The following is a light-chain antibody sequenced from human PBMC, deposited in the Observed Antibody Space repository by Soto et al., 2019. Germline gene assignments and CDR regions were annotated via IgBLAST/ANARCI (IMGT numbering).Light chain of an antibody. CDR2: GAS. CDR3: QQYGTSPYT. Sequence: EIVLTQSPGTLSLSPGERATLSCRASQSLSSSYLAWYQQKPDQSPRLLIYGASSRATGIPDRFSGSGSGTDFTLTLSRLEPADFAVYYCQQYGTSPYTFGQGTKLEIK. J-gene: IGKJ2*01. V-gene: IGKV3-20*01. CDR1: QSLSSSY.